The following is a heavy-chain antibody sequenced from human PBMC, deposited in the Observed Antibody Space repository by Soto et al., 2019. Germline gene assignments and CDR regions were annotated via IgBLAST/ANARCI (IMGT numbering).Heavy chain of an antibody. Sequence: QVQLQESGPGLVKPSQTLSLTCTVSGGSISSVGYYWSWIRQHPGKGLEWIGYIDYSGSTYYNPSLKSQVTISLDTSKNQFSLKLSSVTAADTAVYYCASRYCSSTSCYLDYWGQGTLVTVSS. V-gene: IGHV4-31*01. CDR3: ASRYCSSTSCYLDY. D-gene: IGHD2-2*01. CDR1: GGSISSVGYY. J-gene: IGHJ4*02. CDR2: IDYSGST.